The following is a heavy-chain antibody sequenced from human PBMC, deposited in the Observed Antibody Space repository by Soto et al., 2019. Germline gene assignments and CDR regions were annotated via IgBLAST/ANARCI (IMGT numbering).Heavy chain of an antibody. J-gene: IGHJ4*02. CDR3: ASARAATFVPFEF. CDR1: GFNFVDHG. V-gene: IGHV1-18*04. CDR2: ISVYNGNR. Sequence: QVQLVQSGPEVRKPGTSVKVSCKASGFNFVDHGFSWVRQAPGHALEWMGWISVYNGNREYAEKFQGRLSMTTDTSTDTAYMELGSLRSADTAVYYCASARAATFVPFEFWGQGTLVTVSS. D-gene: IGHD2-15*01.